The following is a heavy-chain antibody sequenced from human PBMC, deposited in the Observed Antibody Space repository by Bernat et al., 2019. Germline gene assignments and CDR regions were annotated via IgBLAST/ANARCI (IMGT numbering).Heavy chain of an antibody. CDR3: VRDQRLGDYIWGRDALGI. V-gene: IGHV3-30*01. J-gene: IGHJ3*02. Sequence: VQRGECGGGVVQRGRSLRLSCAASGFTFSSYARCWVRQAPGQGLEWVAGISYDGRNKDYADSVKGRFTISRDNSTNTLYLQMNSRRAEDTAVYYCVRDQRLGDYIWGRDALGIWGQGTMGTCSS. CDR1: GFTFSSYA. D-gene: IGHD3-16*01. CDR2: ISYDGRNK.